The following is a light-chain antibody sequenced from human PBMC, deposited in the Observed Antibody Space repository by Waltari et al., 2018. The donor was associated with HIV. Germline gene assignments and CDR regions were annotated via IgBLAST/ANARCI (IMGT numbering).Light chain of an antibody. CDR1: SSDVGGYNY. Sequence: QSALTQPRPVSGSPGQSVTISCTGTSSDVGGYNYVSWYQQHPGKAPKLMTYDVRKRPSGVPDRFSGAKSGNTAYRSISGRQAEDEADYYCCSDAGSYTCVFGGGTKLTVL. CDR3: CSDAGSYTCV. V-gene: IGLV2-11*01. CDR2: DVR. J-gene: IGLJ3*02.